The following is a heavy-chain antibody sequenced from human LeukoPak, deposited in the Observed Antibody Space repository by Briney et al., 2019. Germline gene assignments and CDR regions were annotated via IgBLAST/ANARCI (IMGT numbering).Heavy chain of an antibody. CDR3: ARIGSSSWYSFDY. V-gene: IGHV4-59*08. CDR1: GGSISSYY. CDR2: IYNSGST. D-gene: IGHD6-13*01. Sequence: PSETLSLTCTVSGGSISSYYWSWIRQPPGKGLKWVGYIYNSGSTNYNPSLKSRVTISLGTSKNQFSLKLSSVTAADTAVYYCARIGSSSWYSFDYWGQGTLVTVSS. J-gene: IGHJ4*02.